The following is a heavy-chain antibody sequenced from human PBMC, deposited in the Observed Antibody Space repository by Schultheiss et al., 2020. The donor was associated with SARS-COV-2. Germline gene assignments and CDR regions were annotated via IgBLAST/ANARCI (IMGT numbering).Heavy chain of an antibody. CDR2: IYTSGST. CDR1: GGSISSGSYY. D-gene: IGHD6-25*01. V-gene: IGHV4-61*02. Sequence: SETLSLTCTVSGGSISSGSYYWSWIRQPAGKGLEWIGRIYTSGSTNYNPSLKSRVTMSVDTSKNQFSLKLSSVTAADTAVYYCSGWPRVQVVPYGMDVWGQGATVTVSS. J-gene: IGHJ6*02. CDR3: SGWPRVQVVPYGMDV.